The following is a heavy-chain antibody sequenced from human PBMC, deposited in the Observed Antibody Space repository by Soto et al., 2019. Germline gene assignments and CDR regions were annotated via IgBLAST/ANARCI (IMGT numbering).Heavy chain of an antibody. J-gene: IGHJ6*02. D-gene: IGHD2-15*01. Sequence: SVKVSCKASGSGFIRSGIQWVRLAHGQRLEWIGWIAVASGQTNYAQNFRGRVAITRDTSTATAYIELTGLTSEDTAVYFCSADRPDIGVGWWVWGQGTTVTVSS. CDR2: IAVASGQT. V-gene: IGHV1-58*02. CDR3: SADRPDIGVGWWV. CDR1: GSGFIRSG.